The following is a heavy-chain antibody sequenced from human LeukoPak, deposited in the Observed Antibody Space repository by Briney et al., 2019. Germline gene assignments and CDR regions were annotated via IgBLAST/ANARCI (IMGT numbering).Heavy chain of an antibody. J-gene: IGHJ4*02. CDR1: GGSISSYY. CDR3: ARLVNRSLFDY. V-gene: IGHV4-59*01. CDR2: IYYSGST. Sequence: SETLSLTCTVSGGSISSYYWSWIRQPPGKGLEWIGYIYYSGSTNYNPSLKSRVTISVDTSKNQFSLKLSSVTAADTAVYYCARLVNRSLFDYWGQGTLVTVSS. D-gene: IGHD3-22*01.